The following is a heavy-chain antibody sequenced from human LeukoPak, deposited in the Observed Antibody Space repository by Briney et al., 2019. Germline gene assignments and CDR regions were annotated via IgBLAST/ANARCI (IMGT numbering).Heavy chain of an antibody. V-gene: IGHV1-8*02. CDR2: MNPNSGNT. CDR1: GGTFSSYA. CDR3: ARGVGGGSWYPMGYYYYYGMDV. J-gene: IGHJ6*02. D-gene: IGHD6-13*01. Sequence: ASVKVSCKASGGTFSSYAINWVRQATGQGLEWMGWMNPNSGNTGYAQKFQGRVTMSRNTSISTACMELSSLRSEDTAVYYCARGVGGGSWYPMGYYYYYGMDVWGQGTTVTVSS.